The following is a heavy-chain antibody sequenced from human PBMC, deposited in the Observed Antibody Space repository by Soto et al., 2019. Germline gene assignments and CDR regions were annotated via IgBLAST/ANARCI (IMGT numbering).Heavy chain of an antibody. V-gene: IGHV4-31*03. D-gene: IGHD4-17*01. CDR3: ARGPGASLRIHYFDY. CDR2: IYYSGST. Sequence: QVQLQESGPGLVKPSQTLSLTCTVSGGSISSGGYYWSWIRQHPGKGLEWIGYIYYSGSTYYNPSIKSRVTISVDTSKNQFSLKLSSVTAADTAVYYCARGPGASLRIHYFDYWGQGTLVTVSS. CDR1: GGSISSGGYY. J-gene: IGHJ4*02.